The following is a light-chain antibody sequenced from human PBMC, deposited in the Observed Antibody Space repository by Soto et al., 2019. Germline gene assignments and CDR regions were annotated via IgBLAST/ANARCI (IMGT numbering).Light chain of an antibody. CDR2: VAS. J-gene: IGKJ4*01. Sequence: ILLTQSPGTLSLSAGERATLSCRASQSVSRSYLAWYQQKPGQAPRLLIYVASSRATGIPERCSGSGSGKDFTLTISRLEPEDFEVYYCQQYGSSPLTFGGGTKVDIK. CDR1: QSVSRSY. CDR3: QQYGSSPLT. V-gene: IGKV3-20*01.